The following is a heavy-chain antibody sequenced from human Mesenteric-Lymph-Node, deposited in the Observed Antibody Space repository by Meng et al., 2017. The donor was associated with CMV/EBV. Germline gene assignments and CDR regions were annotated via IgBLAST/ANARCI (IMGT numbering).Heavy chain of an antibody. Sequence: WVRQTPRKGLEWIGSIYYSGSTYYNPYLRSRVTISVDTSKNQFSLRLRLVTAADTAVYYCVRAGYCSSTDCYFDYWGQGTLVTVSS. D-gene: IGHD2-2*01. CDR3: VRAGYCSSTDCYFDY. CDR2: IYYSGST. J-gene: IGHJ4*02. V-gene: IGHV4-39*07.